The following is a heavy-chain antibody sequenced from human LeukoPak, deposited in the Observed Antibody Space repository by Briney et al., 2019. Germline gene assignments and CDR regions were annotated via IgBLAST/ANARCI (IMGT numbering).Heavy chain of an antibody. Sequence: SETLSLTCTVSGGSISSYYWSWIRQPPGKGLEWIGYIYYSGSTNYNPSLKSRVTISVDTSKNQFSLKLSSVTAADTAVYYCARDGPNSGYDYYGMDVWGQGTTVTVSS. V-gene: IGHV4-59*01. CDR3: ARDGPNSGYDYYGMDV. CDR1: GGSISSYY. J-gene: IGHJ6*02. D-gene: IGHD1-26*01. CDR2: IYYSGST.